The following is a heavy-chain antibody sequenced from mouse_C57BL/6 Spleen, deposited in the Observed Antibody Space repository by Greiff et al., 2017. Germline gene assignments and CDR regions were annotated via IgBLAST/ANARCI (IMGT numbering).Heavy chain of an antibody. D-gene: IGHD2-4*01. CDR3: ARRYDYDGDYFDC. CDR1: GYTFTSYW. V-gene: IGHV1-55*01. J-gene: IGHJ2*01. CDR2: IYPGSGST. Sequence: QVQLKQPGAELVKPGASVKMSCKASGYTFTSYWITWVKQRPGQGLEWIGDIYPGSGSTNYNEKFKSKATLTVDTSSSTAYMQLSSLTSEDSAVYYCARRYDYDGDYFDCWGQGTTRTVSS.